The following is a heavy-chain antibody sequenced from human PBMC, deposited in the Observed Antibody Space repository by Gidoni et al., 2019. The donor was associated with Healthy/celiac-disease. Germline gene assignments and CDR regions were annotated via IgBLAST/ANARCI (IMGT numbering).Heavy chain of an antibody. CDR1: GYSFTSDW. Sequence: EVQLVQSGAEVKKPGESLKISCKGSGYSFTSDWIGWVRQMPGKGLELLGIIYPGYSDTRYSPSFQGQVTISADKSISTAYLQCSSLKASDTAMYYCARLAPPSRPFDYWGQGTLVTVSS. V-gene: IGHV5-51*01. CDR3: ARLAPPSRPFDY. CDR2: IYPGYSDT. J-gene: IGHJ4*02.